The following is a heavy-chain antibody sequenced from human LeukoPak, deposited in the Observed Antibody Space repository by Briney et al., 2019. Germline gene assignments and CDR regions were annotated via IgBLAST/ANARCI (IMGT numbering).Heavy chain of an antibody. CDR3: ARNILFAFDI. V-gene: IGHV3-21*04. CDR1: GSTFSSYS. J-gene: IGHJ3*02. D-gene: IGHD2/OR15-2a*01. Sequence: GGSLRLSCAASGSTFSSYSMNWVRQAPGKGLEWVSSISSSSSYIYYADSMKGRFTISRDNSKNTLYLQVNSLRAEDTAMYYCARNILFAFDIWGQGTMVTVSS. CDR2: ISSSSSYI.